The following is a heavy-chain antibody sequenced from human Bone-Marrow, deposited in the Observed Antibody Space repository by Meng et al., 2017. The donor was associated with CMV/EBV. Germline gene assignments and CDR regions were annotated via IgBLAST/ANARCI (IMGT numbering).Heavy chain of an antibody. Sequence: GGSLRLSCAASGFTVSSNYMSWVRQAPGKGLEWVSVIYSGGSTYYADSVKGRFTISRDNAKNTLYLQMNSLRAEDTAVYYCARDGQLVPELEDWGQGTLVTVSS. CDR3: ARDGQLVPELED. CDR1: GFTVSSNY. V-gene: IGHV3-66*01. J-gene: IGHJ4*02. D-gene: IGHD6-13*01. CDR2: IYSGGST.